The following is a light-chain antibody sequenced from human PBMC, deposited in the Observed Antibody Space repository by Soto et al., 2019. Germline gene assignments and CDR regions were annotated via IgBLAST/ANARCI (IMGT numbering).Light chain of an antibody. CDR3: QQYGRSPLT. CDR1: QSLSSSF. CDR2: SSS. J-gene: IGKJ4*01. V-gene: IGKV3-20*01. Sequence: EIVLTQSPGTLSLSPGERAILSCRASQSLSSSFLAWYQQKPGQAPRLLIYSSSNRATGIPDRFSGSGSGTDFTLTISRLEPADFAVYYCQQYGRSPLTFGGGTTGDIK.